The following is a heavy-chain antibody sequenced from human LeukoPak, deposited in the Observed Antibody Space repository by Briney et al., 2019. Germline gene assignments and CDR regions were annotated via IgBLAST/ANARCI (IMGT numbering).Heavy chain of an antibody. CDR1: GYTFTSYY. V-gene: IGHV1-46*01. J-gene: IGHJ3*02. Sequence: GASVKVSCKASGYTFTSYYMHGVRQAPGQGLEWRGIISPSGASTTYAQNFQGRVTMTRDMSTSTLYMELSSLKSEDTAVYYCARGSSRSPRDAFDIWGQGTMVTVS. CDR3: ARGSSRSPRDAFDI. CDR2: ISPSGAST.